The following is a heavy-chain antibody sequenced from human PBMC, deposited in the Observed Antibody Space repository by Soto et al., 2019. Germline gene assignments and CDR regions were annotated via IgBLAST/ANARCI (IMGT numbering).Heavy chain of an antibody. V-gene: IGHV4-34*01. D-gene: IGHD3-10*01. J-gene: IGHJ4*02. CDR1: GGSFSDYY. CDR2: INPSGGF. CDR3: ARGRTYYYGSGSSALLY. Sequence: PSETLSLTCAVYGGSFSDYYWTWIRQSPGKGLEWIGEINPSGGFNYNPSLKSRVSISVATAKTQFSLKLTSVTAADTAVYYCARGRTYYYGSGSSALLYWGQGSLVTRLL.